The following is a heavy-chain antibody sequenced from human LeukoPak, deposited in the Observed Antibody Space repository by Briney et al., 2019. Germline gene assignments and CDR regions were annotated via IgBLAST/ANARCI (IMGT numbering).Heavy chain of an antibody. V-gene: IGHV3-23*01. J-gene: IGHJ5*02. CDR1: GFTFSNYA. CDR2: ISASGGKP. D-gene: IGHD6-19*01. CDR3: ANFERTVAGPYNWFDP. Sequence: GGSLRLSCAASGFTFSNYAMSGVGEGPGKGLEWCAGISASGGKPYSADSLKGRFTVSRDHSRTTLYVQMNSLRAEDTAVYYCANFERTVAGPYNWFDPWGQGTLVTVSS.